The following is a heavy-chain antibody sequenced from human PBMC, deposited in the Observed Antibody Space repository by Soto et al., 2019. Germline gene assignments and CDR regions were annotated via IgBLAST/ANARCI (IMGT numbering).Heavy chain of an antibody. D-gene: IGHD1-26*01. V-gene: IGHV4-39*01. J-gene: IGHJ4*02. CDR1: GGSISSSSYY. Sequence: PSETLSLTCTVSGGSISSSSYYWGWVRQPPGKGLEWIGSIYYSGSTYYNPSLKRRITISVDTSKNQFSLKLSSVTAADTAVYFCARLGDVGAYAYWGQGTLVTVSS. CDR2: IYYSGST. CDR3: ARLGDVGAYAY.